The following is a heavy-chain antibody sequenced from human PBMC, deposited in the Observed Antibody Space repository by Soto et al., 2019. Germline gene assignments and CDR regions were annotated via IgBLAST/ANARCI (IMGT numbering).Heavy chain of an antibody. J-gene: IGHJ5*02. D-gene: IGHD2-2*01. CDR2: IHHSGST. CDR1: GDSISSMNW. Sequence: PSETLSLTCAVSGDSISSMNWWSWVRQPPGKGLEWIGEIHHSGSTNYNPSLMSRVTISVDKSKNQFSLKLTSVTAADTAVYYCARVPDRWGQGTLVTVSS. CDR3: ARVPDR. V-gene: IGHV4-4*02.